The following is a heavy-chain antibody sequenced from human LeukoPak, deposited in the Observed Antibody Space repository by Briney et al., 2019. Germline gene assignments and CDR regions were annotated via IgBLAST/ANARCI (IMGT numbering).Heavy chain of an antibody. CDR1: GGTFSSYA. CDR3: ATTMGYLQYCSGGSCYSMLD. J-gene: IGHJ4*02. CDR2: IIPISGTA. V-gene: IGHV1-69*13. D-gene: IGHD2-15*01. Sequence: SVEVSCKASGGTFSSYAISWVRQAPGQGLEWMGGIIPISGTANYAQEFQGRVTITADESTTTAYMELSSLKSEDTAVYYCATTMGYLQYCSGGSCYSMLDWGQGTLVTVSS.